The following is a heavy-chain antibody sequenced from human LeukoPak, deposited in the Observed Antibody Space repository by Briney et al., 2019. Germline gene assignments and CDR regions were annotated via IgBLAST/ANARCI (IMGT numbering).Heavy chain of an antibody. D-gene: IGHD1-26*01. Sequence: GGSLRLSCAASGFTVSSNYMSWVRQAPGKGLEWVSVIYSSGSTYYADSVKGRFTISRDNSKNTLYLQMNSLRAEDTAVYYCARGIIVGASLAFDIRGQGTLVTVSS. CDR3: ARGIIVGASLAFDI. J-gene: IGHJ4*02. CDR1: GFTVSSNY. V-gene: IGHV3-53*01. CDR2: IYSSGST.